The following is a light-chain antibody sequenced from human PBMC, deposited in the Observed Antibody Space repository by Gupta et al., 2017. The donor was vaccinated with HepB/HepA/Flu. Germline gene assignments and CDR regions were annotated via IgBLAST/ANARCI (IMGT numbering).Light chain of an antibody. CDR2: TAS. CDR3: QQRTSWHPQLT. Sequence: EIVLTPSPATLSLSPGESATLSCRASQSIRKYLDWYQQKPRQAPRLLMYTASKRAKGIIARCSGSGDGTEVNITISSREPEDFEVYYCQQRTSWHPQLTFGQGTRLEIK. V-gene: IGKV3-11*01. J-gene: IGKJ5*01. CDR1: QSIRKY.